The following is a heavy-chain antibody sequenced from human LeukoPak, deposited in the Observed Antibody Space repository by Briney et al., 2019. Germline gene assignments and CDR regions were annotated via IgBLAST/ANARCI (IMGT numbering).Heavy chain of an antibody. V-gene: IGHV3-23*01. J-gene: IGHJ3*02. D-gene: IGHD2-15*01. Sequence: GGSLRLSCAASGFIFSNYGMSWVRQTPGKGLEWVSVISGNGHDTFYIDSVKGRFTISRDNSVNTLYLQMNSLRVEDTAVYYCAKRLGSNDNAFDIWGQGTTVTVSS. CDR2: ISGNGHDT. CDR1: GFIFSNYG. CDR3: AKRLGSNDNAFDI.